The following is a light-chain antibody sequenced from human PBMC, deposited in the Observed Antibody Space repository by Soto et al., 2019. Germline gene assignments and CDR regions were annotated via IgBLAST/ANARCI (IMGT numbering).Light chain of an antibody. Sequence: DIQMTQSPSTLSASVGDRVTTTCRASQSITDWLAWYQQKPGKAPKLLIYKASSLESGVPSRFSGGGSGTEFTITISSLQPDDFESYYRQQYLTYPDTFRPGTKVDI. J-gene: IGKJ2*01. CDR1: QSITDW. CDR2: KAS. V-gene: IGKV1-5*03. CDR3: QQYLTYPDT.